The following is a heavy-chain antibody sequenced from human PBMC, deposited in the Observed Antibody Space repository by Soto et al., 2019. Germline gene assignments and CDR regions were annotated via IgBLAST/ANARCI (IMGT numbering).Heavy chain of an antibody. CDR3: ATSPSPSASDY. J-gene: IGHJ4*02. CDR2: IYHSGST. Sequence: PSETLSLTCAVSSGSISSSNWWSWVRQPPGKGLEWIGEIYHSGSTNYNPSLKSRVTISVDKSKNQFSLKLSSVTAADTAVYYCATSPSPSASDYSGQGPLVTVSS. CDR1: SGSISSSNW. V-gene: IGHV4-4*02.